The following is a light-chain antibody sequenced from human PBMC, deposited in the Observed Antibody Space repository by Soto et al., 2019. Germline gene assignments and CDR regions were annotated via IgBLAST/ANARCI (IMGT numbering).Light chain of an antibody. CDR2: GAS. CDR1: QSISSSY. CDR3: QQYCRSPWT. J-gene: IGKJ1*01. Sequence: EIVLTQSPGTLSLSPGDRATLSCRASQSISSSYLAWYQQKPGQAPRLLIYGASSRANGIPDRFSGSGSGTDFTLTISRLEPEDFAVYYCQQYCRSPWTFGQGTTGDI. V-gene: IGKV3-20*01.